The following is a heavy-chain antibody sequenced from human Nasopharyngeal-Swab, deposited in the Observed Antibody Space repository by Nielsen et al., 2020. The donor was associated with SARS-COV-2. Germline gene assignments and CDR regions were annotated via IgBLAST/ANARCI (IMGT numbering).Heavy chain of an antibody. J-gene: IGHJ6*02. CDR3: VRSSYGDYSYYYVMDV. CDR1: GFTFSRYT. Sequence: RGSLTLSCAASGFTFSRYTMKCVRQAPGVGREWVSSISSRSSYIYYADSLKGRFTISRDNAKNSLYLQMSSLRAEDTAVYYCVRSSYGDYSYYYVMDVWGQGTTVTVSS. CDR2: ISSRSSYI. D-gene: IGHD4-17*01. V-gene: IGHV3-21*01.